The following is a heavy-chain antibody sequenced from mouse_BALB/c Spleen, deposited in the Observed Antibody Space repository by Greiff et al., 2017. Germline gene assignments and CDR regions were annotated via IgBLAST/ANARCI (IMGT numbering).Heavy chain of an antibody. CDR1: GFTFSSFG. CDR3: ARRDGNYVMNFDY. CDR2: ISSGSSTI. V-gene: IGHV5-17*02. D-gene: IGHD2-1*01. Sequence: DVQLVESGGGLVQPGGSRKLSCAASGFTFSSFGMHWVRQAPEKGLEWVAYISSGSSTIYYADTVKGRFTISRDNPKNTLFLQMTSLRSEDTAMYYCARRDGNYVMNFDYWGQGTTLTVSS. J-gene: IGHJ2*01.